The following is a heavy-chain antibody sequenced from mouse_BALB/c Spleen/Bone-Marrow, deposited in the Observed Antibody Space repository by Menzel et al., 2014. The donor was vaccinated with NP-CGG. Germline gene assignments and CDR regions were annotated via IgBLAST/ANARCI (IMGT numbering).Heavy chain of an antibody. V-gene: IGHV1S137*01. D-gene: IGHD2-14*01. CDR1: GYTFTDYA. CDR2: ISGYYGDA. CDR3: ARSGKVRNAMDY. Sequence: VHLVESGAELVRPGVSVKISCKGSGYTFTDYAIHWVKQSHAKSLEWIGLISGYYGDAIYNQKFKGKATMTVDKSSSTAYTDLARLTSEDSAIYYCARSGKVRNAMDYWGQGTSVTVSS. J-gene: IGHJ4*01.